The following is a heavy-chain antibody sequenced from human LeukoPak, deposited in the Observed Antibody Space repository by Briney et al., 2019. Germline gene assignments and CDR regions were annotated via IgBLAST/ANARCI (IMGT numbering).Heavy chain of an antibody. J-gene: IGHJ4*02. CDR3: AKESGKFDY. V-gene: IGHV3-43*02. CDR1: GLNFGGSA. Sequence: GGSLRLSCVASGLNFGGSAMHWVRQAPGKGLEWVSLISADGGSAFSADSVKGRFSISRDNSKNSLYLQMDSLRSEDTAMYYCAKESGKFDYWGQGTLVVVSS. CDR2: ISADGGSA.